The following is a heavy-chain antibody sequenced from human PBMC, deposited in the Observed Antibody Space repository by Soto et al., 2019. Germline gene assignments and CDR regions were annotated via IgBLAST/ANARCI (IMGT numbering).Heavy chain of an antibody. D-gene: IGHD1-26*01. J-gene: IGHJ6*01. CDR3: TRGLLGGAPSYTFHGMDV. CDR1: GFPFSDHY. Sequence: EVQLVESGGGLVQPGGSLRLSCAASGFPFSDHYMDWVRQAPGKGLEWVARSRNRVNSHTTEYAASVKGRFTISRDESKSSLYLQMNSLKIEDTAVYYCTRGLLGGAPSYTFHGMDVWGQGTTVTVSS. V-gene: IGHV3-72*01. CDR2: SRNRVNSHTT.